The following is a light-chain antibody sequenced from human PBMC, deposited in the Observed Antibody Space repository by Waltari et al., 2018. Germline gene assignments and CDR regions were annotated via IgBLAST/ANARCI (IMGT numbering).Light chain of an antibody. J-gene: IGKJ1*01. CDR3: QQYNNWPPWT. CDR2: GAF. CDR1: QSGSSK. V-gene: IGKV3-15*01. Sequence: EIVMTQSPATLSVSPGDTATLSCRASQSGSSKLAWYQLKPGQAPRLLIYGAFTRATGIPARFSGSVSGTEFILTISSMQSEDFAVYYCQQYNNWPPWTFGQGTKVEIK.